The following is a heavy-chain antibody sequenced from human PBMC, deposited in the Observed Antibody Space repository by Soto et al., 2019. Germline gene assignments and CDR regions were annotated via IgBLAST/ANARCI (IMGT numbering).Heavy chain of an antibody. CDR3: ARRTYDSSGYAQFFDY. V-gene: IGHV4-31*03. D-gene: IGHD3-22*01. Sequence: QVQLQESGPGLVKPSQTLSLTCTVSVGSISRGGYYWSWIRQPPGKALEWIGYIYNSGRTHNTPSLKSRVTISVDTSKNQFSLKLSSVTAADTAVYYCARRTYDSSGYAQFFDYWGQGTLVTVSS. J-gene: IGHJ4*02. CDR2: IYNSGRT. CDR1: VGSISRGGYY.